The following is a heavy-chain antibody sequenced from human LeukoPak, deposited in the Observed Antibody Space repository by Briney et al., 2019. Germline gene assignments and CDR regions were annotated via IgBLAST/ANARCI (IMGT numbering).Heavy chain of an antibody. D-gene: IGHD1-14*01. CDR3: ARGYRKINWFDP. J-gene: IGHJ5*02. V-gene: IGHV4-61*02. CDR1: GGSLSSGNYF. Sequence: SETLSLTCTVSGGSLSSGNYFWGWIRQPAGQGLEWIGRIKTSGSTNYNPSLRGRVTMSVDTSKNQFSLKLSSVTAADTAVYYCARGYRKINWFDPWGQGTLVTVSS. CDR2: IKTSGST.